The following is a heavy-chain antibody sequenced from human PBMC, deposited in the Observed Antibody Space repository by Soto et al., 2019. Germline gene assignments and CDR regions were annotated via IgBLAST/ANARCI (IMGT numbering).Heavy chain of an antibody. D-gene: IGHD3-22*01. V-gene: IGHV4-30-4*08. CDR2: IYYSGST. CDR3: ARAGAYDSSGYYSDYYGMDV. Sequence: PSETLSLTCTVSGGSISSGGYYWSWIRQHPGKGLEWIGYIYYSGSTYYNPSLKSRVTISVDTSKNQFSLKLSSVTAADTAVYYCARAGAYDSSGYYSDYYGMDVWGQGTTVTVSS. CDR1: GGSISSGGYY. J-gene: IGHJ6*02.